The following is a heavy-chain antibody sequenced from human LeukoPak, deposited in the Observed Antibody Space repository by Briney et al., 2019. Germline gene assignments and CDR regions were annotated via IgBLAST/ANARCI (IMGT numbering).Heavy chain of an antibody. V-gene: IGHV4-39*01. CDR2: IYYSGST. J-gene: IGHJ4*02. CDR1: GVSISSSNYY. CDR3: ARHASVDGNWPRPLDY. Sequence: PSETLSLTCTVSGVSISSSNYYWGWIRQPPGKGLEWIVNIYYSGSTYYKPSLKTRVTISVDTSKNQFSLKLTSVTAADTAVYYCARHASVDGNWPRPLDYWGQGSLVTVSS. D-gene: IGHD6-19*01.